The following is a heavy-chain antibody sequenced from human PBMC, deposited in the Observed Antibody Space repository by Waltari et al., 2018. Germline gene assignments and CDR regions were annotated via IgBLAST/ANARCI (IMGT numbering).Heavy chain of an antibody. CDR3: ARVGGQSIAAAGGHWFDP. Sequence: QVQLVQSGAEVKKPGSSVKVSCKASGGTFSSYAISWVRQAPGQGLEWMGGIIPILGIANYAQKFQGRVTITADKSTSTAYMELSSLRSEDTAVYYCARVGGQSIAAAGGHWFDPWGQGTLVTVSS. J-gene: IGHJ5*02. V-gene: IGHV1-69*10. D-gene: IGHD6-13*01. CDR2: IIPILGIA. CDR1: GGTFSSYA.